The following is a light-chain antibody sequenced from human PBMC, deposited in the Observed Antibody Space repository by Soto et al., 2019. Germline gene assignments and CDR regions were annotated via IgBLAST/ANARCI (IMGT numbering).Light chain of an antibody. CDR2: GAS. V-gene: IGKV3-20*01. CDR1: QSVSTNF. CDR3: QQYGRTSWT. Sequence: EIALTQSPSTLSLSPGEGATLSCRASQSVSTNFFAWYQQKPGQAPRLLIYGASTRATGIPDRFSGSGSGTDFTLTISRLEPEDFAVYYCQQYGRTSWTFGQGTKV. J-gene: IGKJ1*01.